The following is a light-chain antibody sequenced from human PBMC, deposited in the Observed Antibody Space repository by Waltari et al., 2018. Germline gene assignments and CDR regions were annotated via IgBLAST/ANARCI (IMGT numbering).Light chain of an antibody. CDR3: QTGGHGTWV. Sequence: QLVLTQSPSASASLGASVKLTCTLSSGHSSNVIAWLQEQPGTGPRYLMNVNSDGSHSKGDEIPDRFPGSSSGAERYLPISSRRSEDEADYYCQTGGHGTWVFGGGTKLTVL. J-gene: IGLJ3*02. V-gene: IGLV4-69*01. CDR1: SGHSSNV. CDR2: VNSDGSH.